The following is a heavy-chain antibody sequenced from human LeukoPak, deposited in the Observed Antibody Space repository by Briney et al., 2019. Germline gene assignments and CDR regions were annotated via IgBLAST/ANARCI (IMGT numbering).Heavy chain of an antibody. CDR3: AKDGLWFGEFYYFDY. V-gene: IGHV3-48*01. CDR1: GFTFSSYS. J-gene: IGHJ4*02. D-gene: IGHD3-10*01. CDR2: ISSSSSTI. Sequence: PGGSLRLSCAASGFTFSSYSMNWVRQAPGKGLEWVSYISSSSSTIYYADSVKGRFTISRDNAKNSLYLQMNSLRAEDTAVYYCAKDGLWFGEFYYFDYWGQGTLVTVSS.